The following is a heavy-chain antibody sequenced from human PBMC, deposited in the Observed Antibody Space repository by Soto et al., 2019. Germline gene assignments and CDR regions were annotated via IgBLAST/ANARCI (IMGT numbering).Heavy chain of an antibody. Sequence: PGESLKISCKGPGYNFATYWIAWVRQMPGRGLEWMGVIYPGDSEIIYNSSFRGHVTISADKSLNIAYLRWDSLTASDSAIYYCARGFTGSAGRFDPWGQGTVVTVSS. J-gene: IGHJ5*02. CDR1: GYNFATYW. CDR3: ARGFTGSAGRFDP. CDR2: IYPGDSEI. V-gene: IGHV5-51*01. D-gene: IGHD2-8*02.